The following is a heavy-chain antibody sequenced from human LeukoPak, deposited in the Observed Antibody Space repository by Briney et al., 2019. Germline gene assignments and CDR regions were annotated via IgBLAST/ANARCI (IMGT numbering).Heavy chain of an antibody. J-gene: IGHJ4*02. CDR2: IYYSGTT. CDR1: GVSFSGDF. V-gene: IGHV4-34*01. Sequence: SETLSLNCAVYGVSFSGDFWSWIRQPPGKGPEWIGSIYYSGTTYYNPSLKSRVTIYVDTSKNQFSLTLSSVTAADTAVYYCARHLWGGYCSGGSCVFSPFDYWGQGTLVTVSS. CDR3: ARHLWGGYCSGGSCVFSPFDY. D-gene: IGHD2-15*01.